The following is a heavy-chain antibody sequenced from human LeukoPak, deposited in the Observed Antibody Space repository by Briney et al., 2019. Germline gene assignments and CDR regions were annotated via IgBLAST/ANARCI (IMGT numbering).Heavy chain of an antibody. CDR2: ITGYGAT. J-gene: IGHJ5*02. Sequence: GGSLRLSCAASGFTFSNFAMMWVRQAPGTGLQWVSTITGYGATFYADSVRGRFTIFRDTSMNTLFLQINSLGAEDTAVYYCAKGAAAGKVDWFDPWGQGTLVTVSS. CDR3: AKGAAAGKVDWFDP. D-gene: IGHD6-13*01. CDR1: GFTFSNFA. V-gene: IGHV3-23*01.